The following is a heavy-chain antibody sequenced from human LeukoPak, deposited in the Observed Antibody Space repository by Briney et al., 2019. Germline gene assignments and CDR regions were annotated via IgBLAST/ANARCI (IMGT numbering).Heavy chain of an antibody. J-gene: IGHJ4*02. CDR1: GFTFSSYG. CDR3: ASSSGWFDY. D-gene: IGHD6-19*01. CDR2: ISYDGSNK. Sequence: GGSLRLSCAASGFTFSSYGMHWVRQAPGKGLEWVAVISYDGSNKYYADSVKGRFTTSRDNSKNTLYLQMNSLRAEDTAVYYCASSSGWFDYWGQGTLVTVSS. V-gene: IGHV3-30*03.